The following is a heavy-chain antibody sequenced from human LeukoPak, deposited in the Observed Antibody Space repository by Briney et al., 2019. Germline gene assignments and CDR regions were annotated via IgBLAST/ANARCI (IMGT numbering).Heavy chain of an antibody. CDR3: ARVFGGATSGDY. D-gene: IGHD3-16*01. Sequence: ASVKVSCKASGYTFTGYGISWVRQAPGQGLEWKGWISAYNGKTNYAQKLQGRVSMTTDTSTSTAYMELRSLRSDDTAVYFCARVFGGATSGDYWGQGTLVTVSS. CDR1: GYTFTGYG. J-gene: IGHJ4*02. CDR2: ISAYNGKT. V-gene: IGHV1-18*01.